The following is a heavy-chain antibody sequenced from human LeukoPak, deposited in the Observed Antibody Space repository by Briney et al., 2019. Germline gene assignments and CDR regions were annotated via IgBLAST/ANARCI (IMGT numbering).Heavy chain of an antibody. V-gene: IGHV4-34*01. CDR1: GGSFSGYY. D-gene: IGHD4-17*01. CDR2: INHSGSA. J-gene: IGHJ4*02. Sequence: KPSETLSLTCTVSGGSFSGYYCTWIRQPPGKGLEWTGEINHSGSANYNPSLKSRVTISLDTSKNQFSLKLSSVTAADTAVYYCARGQGTVTTHWGQGTLVTVSS. CDR3: ARGQGTVTTH.